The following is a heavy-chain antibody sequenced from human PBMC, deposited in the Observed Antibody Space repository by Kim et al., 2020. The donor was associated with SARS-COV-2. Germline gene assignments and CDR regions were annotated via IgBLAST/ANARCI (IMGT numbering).Heavy chain of an antibody. D-gene: IGHD1-26*01. Sequence: SETLSLTCTVSGGSISSYYWSWIRQPPGKGLEWIGYIYYSGSTNYNPSLKSRVTISVDTSKNQFSLKLSSVTAADTAVYYCARGAGPFDYWGQGTLVTVSS. V-gene: IGHV4-59*08. J-gene: IGHJ4*02. CDR1: GGSISSYY. CDR2: IYYSGST. CDR3: ARGAGPFDY.